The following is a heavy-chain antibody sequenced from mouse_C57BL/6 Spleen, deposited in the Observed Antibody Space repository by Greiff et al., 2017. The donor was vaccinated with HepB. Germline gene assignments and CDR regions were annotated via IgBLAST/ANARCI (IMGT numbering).Heavy chain of an antibody. CDR3: ARDGYYWAMDY. J-gene: IGHJ4*01. V-gene: IGHV7-3*01. CDR1: GFTFTDYY. CDR2: IRNKANGYTT. D-gene: IGHD2-3*01. Sequence: EVKLMESGGGLVQPGGSLSLSCAASGFTFTDYYMSWVRQPPGKALEWLGFIRNKANGYTTEYSASVKGRFTISRDNSQSILYLQMNALRAEDSATYYCARDGYYWAMDYWGQRTSVTVSS.